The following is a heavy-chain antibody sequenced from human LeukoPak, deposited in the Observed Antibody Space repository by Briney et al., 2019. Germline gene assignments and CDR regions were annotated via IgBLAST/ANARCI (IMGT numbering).Heavy chain of an antibody. V-gene: IGHV3-21*01. Sequence: PGGSLRLSCAASGFTFSSYTMNWVRQAPGKGLEWVSSISSRSNYIYYVDSVKGRLTISRDNAKNSLYLQMNSLRAEDTAVYYCARGCAHGCGSYYDLDYWGQGTLVTVSS. CDR1: GFTFSSYT. CDR3: ARGCAHGCGSYYDLDY. D-gene: IGHD1-26*01. J-gene: IGHJ4*02. CDR2: ISSRSNYI.